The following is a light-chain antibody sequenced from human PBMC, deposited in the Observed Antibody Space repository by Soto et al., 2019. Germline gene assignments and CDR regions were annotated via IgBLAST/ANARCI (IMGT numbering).Light chain of an antibody. CDR2: DAS. J-gene: IGKJ1*01. Sequence: DIQMTQSPSTLSASVGDRVIITCRASQSVSSWLAWYQQKPGKVPNLLIYDASNLESGVPSRFSGSGSGTEFTLTISSLQPDDFATYYCQQYQSSWTFGKGTKVDIK. CDR1: QSVSSW. CDR3: QQYQSSWT. V-gene: IGKV1-5*01.